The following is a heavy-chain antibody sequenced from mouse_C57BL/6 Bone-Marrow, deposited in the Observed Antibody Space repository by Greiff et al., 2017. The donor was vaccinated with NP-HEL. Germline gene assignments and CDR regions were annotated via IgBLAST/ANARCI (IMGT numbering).Heavy chain of an antibody. CDR1: GFTFSDYG. Sequence: EVQLQQSGGGLVKPGGSLKLSCAASGFTFSDYGMHWVRQAPEKGLEWVAYISSGSSTIYYADTVKGRFTISRDNAKNTLFLQMTSLRSEDTAMYYCARSPEYFDVWGTGTTVTVSS. V-gene: IGHV5-17*01. CDR2: ISSGSSTI. CDR3: ARSPEYFDV. J-gene: IGHJ1*03.